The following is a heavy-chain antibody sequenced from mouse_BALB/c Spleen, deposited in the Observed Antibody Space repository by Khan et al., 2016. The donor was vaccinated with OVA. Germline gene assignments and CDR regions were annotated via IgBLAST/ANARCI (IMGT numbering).Heavy chain of an antibody. CDR2: ISSAATYT. D-gene: IGHD2-1*01. Sequence: EVELVESGGGLVEPGGSLKLSCAASGFTFSSFVMSWVRQTPEKRLEWVATISSAATYTYYPDSVKGRFTISRDNAKNTLYLHMYSLRSDDTASYYCTNGNYGWFAYWGQGTLVTVST. CDR1: GFTFSSFV. CDR3: TNGNYGWFAY. V-gene: IGHV5-9-1*01. J-gene: IGHJ3*01.